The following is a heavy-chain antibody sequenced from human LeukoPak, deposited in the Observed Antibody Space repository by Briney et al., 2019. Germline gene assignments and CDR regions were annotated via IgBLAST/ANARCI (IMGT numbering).Heavy chain of an antibody. V-gene: IGHV1-69*13. Sequence: ASVKVSCTASGGTFSSYAISWVRQAPGQGLEWMGGIIPIFGTANYAQKFQGRVTITADESTNTAYMELSSLRSEDTAVYYCARDALGYSSSYHLYWGQGTLVTVSS. J-gene: IGHJ4*02. CDR1: GGTFSSYA. CDR3: ARDALGYSSSYHLY. D-gene: IGHD6-13*01. CDR2: IIPIFGTA.